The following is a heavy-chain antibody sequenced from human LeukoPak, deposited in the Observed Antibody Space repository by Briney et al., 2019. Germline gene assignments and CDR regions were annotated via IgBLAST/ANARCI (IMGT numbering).Heavy chain of an antibody. J-gene: IGHJ6*03. Sequence: SETLSLTCAVYGGSFSGYYWSWIRQPPGKGLEWIGEINHSGSTNYNPSLKSRVTISVDTSKNQFSLQLSSVTAADTAVYYCARTTVAYSYYYYMDVWGKGTTVTVSS. D-gene: IGHD6-19*01. CDR3: ARTTVAYSYYYYMDV. CDR2: INHSGST. V-gene: IGHV4-34*01. CDR1: GGSFSGYY.